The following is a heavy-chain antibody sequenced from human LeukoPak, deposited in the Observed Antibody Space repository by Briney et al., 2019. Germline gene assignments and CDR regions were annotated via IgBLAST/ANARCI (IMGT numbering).Heavy chain of an antibody. D-gene: IGHD1-26*01. J-gene: IGHJ4*02. Sequence: GGSLRLSCAASGFTFSIYSINWVRQAPGRGLEWVSFISSGSSTIYYADSVKGRFTISRDNAKNSLYLQMNSLRAEDTAVYYCARSQSGSSSNLDYWGQGTLVTVSS. CDR2: ISSGSSTI. CDR3: ARSQSGSSSNLDY. V-gene: IGHV3-48*01. CDR1: GFTFSIYS.